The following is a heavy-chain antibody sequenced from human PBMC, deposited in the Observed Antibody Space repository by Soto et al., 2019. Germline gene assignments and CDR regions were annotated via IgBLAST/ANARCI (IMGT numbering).Heavy chain of an antibody. J-gene: IGHJ4*02. V-gene: IGHV3-21*01. Sequence: PGGSLTLSCTVSGFAFNNYGINWVRQAPGKGLEWVSSISKSDYTYYSDSVKSRFTISRDNAKNSVSLQMNTLRVEDTAVYYCAREDSIIIPAVSDFWGQGTLVTVSS. D-gene: IGHD2-2*01. CDR3: AREDSIIIPAVSDF. CDR1: GFAFNNYG. CDR2: ISKSDYT.